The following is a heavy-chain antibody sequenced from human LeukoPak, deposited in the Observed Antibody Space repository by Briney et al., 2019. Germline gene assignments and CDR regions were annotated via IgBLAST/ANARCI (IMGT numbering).Heavy chain of an antibody. D-gene: IGHD3-10*01. J-gene: IGHJ5*02. Sequence: SETLSLTCTVSGGSISSSSYYWGWIRQPPGKGLEWIGSIYYSGSTYYNPSLKSRVTISVDTSKNQFSLKLSSVTAADTAVYYCATRAMVRGVIYWFDPWGQGTLVTVSS. CDR3: ATRAMVRGVIYWFDP. V-gene: IGHV4-39*01. CDR2: IYYSGST. CDR1: GGSISSSSYY.